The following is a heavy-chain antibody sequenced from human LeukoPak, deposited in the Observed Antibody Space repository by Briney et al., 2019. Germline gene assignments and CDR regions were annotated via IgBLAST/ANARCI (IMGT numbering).Heavy chain of an antibody. CDR2: INHSGST. CDR1: GGSFSGYY. Sequence: PSETLSLTCAVYGGSFSGYYWSWIRQPPGKGVEWIGEINHSGSTNYNPSLKSRVTISVDTSKNQFSLKLSSVTAADTAVYYCARRPYGETPFDYWGQGTLVTVSS. J-gene: IGHJ4*02. D-gene: IGHD4-17*01. CDR3: ARRPYGETPFDY. V-gene: IGHV4-34*01.